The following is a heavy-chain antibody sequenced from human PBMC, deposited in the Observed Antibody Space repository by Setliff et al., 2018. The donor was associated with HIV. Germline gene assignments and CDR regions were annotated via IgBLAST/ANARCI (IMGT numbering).Heavy chain of an antibody. J-gene: IGHJ4*02. V-gene: IGHV4-59*11. CDR1: RDSINGHW. CDR3: ARGGPRGLEVAALEFDY. CDR2: IHYSGIT. Sequence: SETLSLTCTVSRDSINGHWWSWIRQPPGKGLEWTGSIHYSGITHYNPSLKSRLTMTRDTSINAAYMELRGLRSDDTAVYYCARGGPRGLEVAALEFDYWGQGTLVTVSS. D-gene: IGHD6-19*01.